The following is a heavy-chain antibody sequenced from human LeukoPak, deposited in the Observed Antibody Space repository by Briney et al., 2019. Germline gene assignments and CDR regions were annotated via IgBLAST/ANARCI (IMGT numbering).Heavy chain of an antibody. CDR2: ISGSGGST. J-gene: IGHJ3*02. V-gene: IGHV3-23*01. CDR3: ASFSGSDAFDI. D-gene: IGHD3-22*01. CDR1: GFTFSSYS. Sequence: GGSLRLSCAASGFTFSSYSMNWVRQAPGKGLEWVSAISGSGGSTYYADSVKGRFTISRDNSKNTLYLQMNSLRAEDTAVYYCASFSGSDAFDIWGQGTMVTVSS.